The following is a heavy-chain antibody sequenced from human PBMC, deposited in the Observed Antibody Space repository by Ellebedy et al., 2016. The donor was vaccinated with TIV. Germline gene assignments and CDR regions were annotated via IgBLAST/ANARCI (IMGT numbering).Heavy chain of an antibody. Sequence: PGGSLRLSCAASGFTFSSYAMSWVRQAPGKGLEWVSAISGSGYSPHYADSVKGRFTISRDTSKNTLYLKMNSLRAEDTAGYYCAKDRFSSAWYGGYFDYWGQGTLVTVSS. CDR3: AKDRFSSAWYGGYFDY. J-gene: IGHJ4*02. CDR1: GFTFSSYA. CDR2: ISGSGYSP. V-gene: IGHV3-23*01. D-gene: IGHD6-19*01.